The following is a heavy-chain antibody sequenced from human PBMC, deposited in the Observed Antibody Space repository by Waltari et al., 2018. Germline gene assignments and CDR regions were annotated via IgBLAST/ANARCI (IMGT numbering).Heavy chain of an antibody. J-gene: IGHJ3*01. CDR3: ARGDNWNDRLDF. CDR2: INTNTGAA. CDR1: GDTFISYD. V-gene: IGHV1-8*01. D-gene: IGHD1-1*01. Sequence: QVQLVQSGAAVKKPGASVRVSCKASGDTFISYDINGVRQAPGQGLEWMGWINTNTGAARLAQNFQDRVTMTRSTSETTAYMEISDLTSHDTAVYYCARGDNWNDRLDFWGQGTKVTVSS.